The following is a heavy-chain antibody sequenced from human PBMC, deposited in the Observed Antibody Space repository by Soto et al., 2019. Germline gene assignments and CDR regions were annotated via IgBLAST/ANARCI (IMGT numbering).Heavy chain of an antibody. CDR3: ARYYSGSYYFDC. CDR2: IDPSDSYT. Sequence: GESLKISCKGSGYSFTNYWISWVRQMPGKGLEWMGRIDPSDSYTNYSPSFQGHVTISADKSITTAYLQWSSLEASDSAMYYCARYYSGSYYFDCWGQGTLVTVSS. J-gene: IGHJ4*02. D-gene: IGHD1-26*01. CDR1: GYSFTNYW. V-gene: IGHV5-10-1*01.